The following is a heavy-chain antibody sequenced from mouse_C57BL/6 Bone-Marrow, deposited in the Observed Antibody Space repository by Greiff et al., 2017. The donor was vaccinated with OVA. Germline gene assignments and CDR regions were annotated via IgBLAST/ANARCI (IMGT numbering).Heavy chain of an antibody. V-gene: IGHV1-81*01. CDR1: GYTFTSYG. CDR3: ARRPYGYYAMDY. CDR2: IYPRSGNT. J-gene: IGHJ4*01. D-gene: IGHD1-1*01. Sequence: VQLQQSGAGLARPGASVKLSCKASGYTFTSYGISWVKQRTGQGLEWIGEIYPRSGNTYYNEKFKGKATLTADKSSSTAYMELRSLTSEDSAVYFCARRPYGYYAMDYWGQGTSVTVSS.